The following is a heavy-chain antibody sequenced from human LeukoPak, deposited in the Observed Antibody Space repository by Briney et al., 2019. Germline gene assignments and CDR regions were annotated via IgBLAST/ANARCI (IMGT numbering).Heavy chain of an antibody. CDR2: IYYSGST. V-gene: IGHV4-59*01. Sequence: SETLSLTCAVYGGSFSGYYWSWIRQPPGKGLEWIGNIYYSGSTNYNPSLKSRVTMSVDTSKNQLSLKLTSVTAADTAVYYCARGSPVDYWGQGTLVTVSS. CDR1: GGSFSGYY. J-gene: IGHJ4*02. CDR3: ARGSPVDY.